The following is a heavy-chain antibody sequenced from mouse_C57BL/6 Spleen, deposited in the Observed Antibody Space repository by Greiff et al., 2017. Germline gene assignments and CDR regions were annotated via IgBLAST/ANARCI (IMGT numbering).Heavy chain of an antibody. J-gene: IGHJ2*01. Sequence: VQLQQPGAELVRPGSSVKLSCKASGYTFTSYWMDWVKQRPGQGLEWIGNIYPSDSATHYNQKFKDKATLTVDKSSSTAYMQLSSLTSEDSAVYYCARPAAQYYFDYWGQGTTLTVSS. V-gene: IGHV1-61*01. CDR2: IYPSDSAT. CDR3: ARPAAQYYFDY. D-gene: IGHD3-2*02. CDR1: GYTFTSYW.